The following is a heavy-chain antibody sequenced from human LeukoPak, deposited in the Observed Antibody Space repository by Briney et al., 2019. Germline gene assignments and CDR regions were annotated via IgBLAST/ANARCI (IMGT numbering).Heavy chain of an antibody. J-gene: IGHJ3*02. V-gene: IGHV4-59*01. Sequence: SETLSLTCTVSGGSISSYYWTWIRQPPGKGLEWIGYIYYSGSTNYNPSLKSRVTISLDTSKNQFSLRLSSVTAADTAVYYCATFVGESRAFDIWGQGTMVTVSS. CDR3: ATFVGESRAFDI. D-gene: IGHD3-10*01. CDR2: IYYSGST. CDR1: GGSISSYY.